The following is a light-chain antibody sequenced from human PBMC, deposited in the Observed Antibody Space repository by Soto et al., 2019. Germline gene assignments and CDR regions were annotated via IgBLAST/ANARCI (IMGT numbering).Light chain of an antibody. J-gene: IGKJ1*01. V-gene: IGKV3-11*01. Sequence: SQSPCTLSLSTGERATLSCRATESVVSNYLAWYQLKPGQAPRLLIYDASNRATGIPARFSGSGSGTDFTLTISSLEPDDFAVYYCQQYNNWPPWTFAQGTKVAIK. CDR3: QQYNNWPPWT. CDR2: DAS. CDR1: ESVVSNY.